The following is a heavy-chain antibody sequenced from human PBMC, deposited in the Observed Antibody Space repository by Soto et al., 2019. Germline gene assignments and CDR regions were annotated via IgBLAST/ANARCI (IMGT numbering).Heavy chain of an antibody. Sequence: SETLCLTCTVSRGSISRGTNYWAWIRQPPGKGLEWIANIYYSGSTFYNPSLKSRVNISLDTSKNQFSLKLRSVTAAATAVYYCARHEAGWYFDSWGQGTLVTV. V-gene: IGHV4-39*01. D-gene: IGHD6-25*01. CDR1: RGSISRGTNY. CDR3: ARHEAGWYFDS. CDR2: IYYSGST. J-gene: IGHJ4*02.